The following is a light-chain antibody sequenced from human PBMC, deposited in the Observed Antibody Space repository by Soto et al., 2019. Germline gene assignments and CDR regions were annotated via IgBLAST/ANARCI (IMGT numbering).Light chain of an antibody. CDR2: GAY. J-gene: IGKJ5*01. V-gene: IGKV3-15*01. Sequence: MTQSPSTLSASIGDRVTITCRASQSVSSNLAWYQQKPGQAPRLLIYGAYTRAAGVPARFSGSGSGTEFTLTITSLQSEDIALYYCQQYNIWPPITFGQGTRLDIK. CDR1: QSVSSN. CDR3: QQYNIWPPIT.